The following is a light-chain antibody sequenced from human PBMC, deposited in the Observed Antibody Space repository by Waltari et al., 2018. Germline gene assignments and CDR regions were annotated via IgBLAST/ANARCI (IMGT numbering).Light chain of an antibody. CDR3: QQYNSFLLT. Sequence: DIQMTQSPSTLSASVGHRVTITCRASHNIQTWLAWYQQKPGKAPQLLIYKASGLQSGVPSRFSRSDSGTEFTLTISSLQPDDSATYYCQQYNSFLLTFGGGTKVEIK. CDR2: KAS. CDR1: HNIQTW. V-gene: IGKV1-5*03. J-gene: IGKJ4*01.